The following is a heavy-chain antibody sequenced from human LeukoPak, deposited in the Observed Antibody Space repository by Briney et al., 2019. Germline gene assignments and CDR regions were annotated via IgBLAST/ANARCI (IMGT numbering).Heavy chain of an antibody. CDR3: ARYSSSSGLFDY. CDR2: IIPIFGTA. Sequence: RASVKVSCKASGGTFSSYAISWVRQAPGQGLKWMGGIIPIFGTAHFAQKFQGRGTLTADESPRTAYMELSRLRSENTAVYYCARYSSSSGLFDYWGQGTLVTVSS. CDR1: GGTFSSYA. V-gene: IGHV1-69*01. D-gene: IGHD6-13*01. J-gene: IGHJ4*02.